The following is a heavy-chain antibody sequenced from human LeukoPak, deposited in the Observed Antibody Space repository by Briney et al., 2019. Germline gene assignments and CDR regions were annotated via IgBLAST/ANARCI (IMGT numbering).Heavy chain of an antibody. Sequence: GGSLRLSCAASGFTFSHYGVHWVRQAPGKGLEWVAVISYDGSNKYFTDSVKGRFTISRDNSKNTVFLQMNSLRAEDTAVYYCARGNYDILTGYYSSNWFDPWGQETLVTVSS. V-gene: IGHV3-30*03. D-gene: IGHD3-9*01. CDR1: GFTFSHYG. CDR2: ISYDGSNK. CDR3: ARGNYDILTGYYSSNWFDP. J-gene: IGHJ5*02.